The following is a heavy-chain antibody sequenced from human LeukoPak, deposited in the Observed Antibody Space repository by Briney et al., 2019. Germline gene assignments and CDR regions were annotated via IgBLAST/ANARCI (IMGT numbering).Heavy chain of an antibody. Sequence: SETLSLTCAVYGGSFSGYYWSWIRQPPGKGLEWIGYIYYSGSTNYNPSLKSRVTISVDTSKNQFSLELSSVTAADTAVYYCARDLGGGSHDYWGQGTLVTVSS. CDR3: ARDLGGGSHDY. J-gene: IGHJ4*02. D-gene: IGHD1-26*01. CDR2: IYYSGST. V-gene: IGHV4-59*12. CDR1: GGSFSGYY.